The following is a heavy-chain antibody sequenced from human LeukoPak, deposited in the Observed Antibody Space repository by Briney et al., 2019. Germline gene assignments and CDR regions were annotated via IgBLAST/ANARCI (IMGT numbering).Heavy chain of an antibody. J-gene: IGHJ4*02. CDR2: IYYSGRT. D-gene: IGHD6-13*01. V-gene: IGHV4-59*08. Sequence: PLEAPSLTCALPGGSISSYYWSWIRQTPQRGVGWGGDIYYSGRTNYNPSLKSRVTILVDTSKNQFSLKLSSVTDADTAVYYCARHTDIAPLSSMKYWGQGTLVTVSS. CDR3: ARHTDIAPLSSMKY. CDR1: GGSISSYY.